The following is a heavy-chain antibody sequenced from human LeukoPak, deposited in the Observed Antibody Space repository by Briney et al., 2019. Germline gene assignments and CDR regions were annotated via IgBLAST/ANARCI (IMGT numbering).Heavy chain of an antibody. Sequence: SETLSLTCTVSGGSISSFYWSWIRQPAGKGLEWIGRIHTSGSTDYNPSLKSRVTMSVDTSKNQFSLKLSSVTAADTAVYYCAREGSMTARPFVSIDYWGQGTLVTVFS. CDR2: IHTSGST. CDR1: GGSISSFY. D-gene: IGHD6-6*01. J-gene: IGHJ4*02. CDR3: AREGSMTARPFVSIDY. V-gene: IGHV4-4*07.